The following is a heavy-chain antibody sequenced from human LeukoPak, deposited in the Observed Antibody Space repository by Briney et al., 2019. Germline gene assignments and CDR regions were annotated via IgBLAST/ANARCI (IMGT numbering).Heavy chain of an antibody. J-gene: IGHJ4*02. V-gene: IGHV1-2*02. D-gene: IGHD1-26*01. CDR3: ARGFLLQTADY. CDR1: GYAFTNYY. CDR2: INPNSGGT. Sequence: ASVKVSCKASGYAFTNYYIHWVRQAPGQGLEWMGWINPNSGGTNYAQKFQGRVTMTSNTSISTAYMELSRLRSDDTAVYYCARGFLLQTADYWGQGTLVTVSS.